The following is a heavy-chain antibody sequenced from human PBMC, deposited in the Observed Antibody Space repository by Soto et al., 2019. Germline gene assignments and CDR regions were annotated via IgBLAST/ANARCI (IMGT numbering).Heavy chain of an antibody. J-gene: IGHJ6*02. D-gene: IGHD3-10*01. CDR2: IIPIFGTA. Sequence: SVKVSCKASGGTFSSYAISWVRQAPGQGLEWMGGIIPIFGTANYAQKFQGRVTITADKSTSTAYMELSSLRSEDTAVYYCARVGMDGSGSYPKSYYYGMDVWGQGTTVTVSS. CDR3: ARVGMDGSGSYPKSYYYGMDV. V-gene: IGHV1-69*06. CDR1: GGTFSSYA.